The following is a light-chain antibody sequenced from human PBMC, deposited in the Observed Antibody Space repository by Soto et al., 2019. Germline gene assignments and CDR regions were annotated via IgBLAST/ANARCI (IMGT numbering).Light chain of an antibody. J-gene: IGKJ5*01. V-gene: IGKV3-11*01. Sequence: EVVLTQSPDTLSLPPGERATLSCRASQSISSYLAWYQQKPGQAPRLLIYDASSRATGIPARFSGSGSGTDFTLTISSLEPEDFALYYCQHYQSGHPITFGQGTRLEIK. CDR1: QSISSY. CDR2: DAS. CDR3: QHYQSGHPIT.